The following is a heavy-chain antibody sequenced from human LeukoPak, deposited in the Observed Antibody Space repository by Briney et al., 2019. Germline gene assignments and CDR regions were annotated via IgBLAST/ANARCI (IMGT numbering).Heavy chain of an antibody. D-gene: IGHD1-7*01. J-gene: IGHJ4*02. CDR1: GYTFTSYY. Sequence: ASVKVSCKASGYTFTSYYMHWVRQAPGQGLEWMGIINPSAGSTSYAQKLQGRVTMTTDTSTSTAYMELRSLRSDDTAVYYCARDMGTGNWNYISWGQGTLVTVSS. CDR2: INPSAGST. V-gene: IGHV1-46*01. CDR3: ARDMGTGNWNYIS.